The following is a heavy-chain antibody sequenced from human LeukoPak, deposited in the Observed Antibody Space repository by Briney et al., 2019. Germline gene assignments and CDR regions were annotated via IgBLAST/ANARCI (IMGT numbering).Heavy chain of an antibody. CDR1: GFSFSNYA. CDR3: ARDQRNGYNYGAFDI. V-gene: IGHV3-30*03. CDR2: ISFDTNHK. Sequence: GKSLRLSCTASGFSFSNYAMHWVRQAPDKGLEWVAAISFDTNHKYYADSVKGRFTISRDNAKNSLYLQMNSLRAEDTAVYYCARDQRNGYNYGAFDIWGQGTMVTVSS. D-gene: IGHD5-24*01. J-gene: IGHJ3*02.